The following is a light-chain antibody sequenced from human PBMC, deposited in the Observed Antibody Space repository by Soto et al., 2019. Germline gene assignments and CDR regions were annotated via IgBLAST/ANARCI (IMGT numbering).Light chain of an antibody. CDR1: SGHSSYA. CDR3: QTWGTGILV. Sequence: QSVLTQSPSASASLGASVKLTCTLSSGHSSYAIAWHQQQPEKGPRYLMKLNSDGSHSKGDGIPDRFSGSSSGAARYLTISRLQSEDEADYYCQTWGTGILVFGGGTKLTVL. CDR2: LNSDGSH. J-gene: IGLJ2*01. V-gene: IGLV4-69*01.